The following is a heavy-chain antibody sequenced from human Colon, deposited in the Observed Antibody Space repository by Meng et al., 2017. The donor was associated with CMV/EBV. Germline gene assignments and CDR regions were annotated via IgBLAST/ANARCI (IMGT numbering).Heavy chain of an antibody. Sequence: SETLSLTCAVYGGSFSGYYWTWIRQPPGKGLEWIGYISYTGTAKYNPSLESRVTLSVDASKNQFSLKLRSVTAADTAVYYCARNIAAASNWFDPWGQGTLVTVSS. CDR1: GGSFSGYY. V-gene: IGHV4-59*01. J-gene: IGHJ5*02. CDR2: ISYTGTA. CDR3: ARNIAAASNWFDP. D-gene: IGHD6-25*01.